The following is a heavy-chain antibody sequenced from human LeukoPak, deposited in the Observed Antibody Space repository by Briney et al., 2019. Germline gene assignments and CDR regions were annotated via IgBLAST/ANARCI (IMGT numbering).Heavy chain of an antibody. CDR1: GYTFTSYY. Sequence: ASVKVSCKASGYTFTSYYMHWVRQAPGQGLEWMGIINPSGGSTSYAQKLQGRVTMTTDTSTSTAYMELRSLRSDDTAVYYCARPPVVRGVNWFDPWGQGTLVTVSS. J-gene: IGHJ5*02. CDR2: INPSGGST. D-gene: IGHD3-10*01. V-gene: IGHV1-46*01. CDR3: ARPPVVRGVNWFDP.